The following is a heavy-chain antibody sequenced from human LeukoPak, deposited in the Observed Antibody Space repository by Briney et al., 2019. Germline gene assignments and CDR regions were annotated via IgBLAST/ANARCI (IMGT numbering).Heavy chain of an antibody. CDR2: ISSSSSYI. Sequence: GGSLRLSCAASGSTFSSYSMNWVRQAPGKGLEWVSSISSSSSYIYYADSVKGRFTISRDNAKNSLYLQMNSLRAEDTAVYYCARHLRYCSSTSCYIYYYMDVWGKGTTVTVSS. CDR3: ARHLRYCSSTSCYIYYYMDV. J-gene: IGHJ6*03. CDR1: GSTFSSYS. D-gene: IGHD2-2*02. V-gene: IGHV3-21*01.